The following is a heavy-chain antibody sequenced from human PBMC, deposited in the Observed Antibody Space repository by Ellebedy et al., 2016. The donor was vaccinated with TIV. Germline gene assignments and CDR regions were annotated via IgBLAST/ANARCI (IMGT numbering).Heavy chain of an antibody. Sequence: GGSLRLSCAASGFTFSNYAMSWVRRSPGKGLDWVSLISGSGEYTYYADSVKGRLTISRDNSKNTLYLQMNSLRAEDTAVYYCANLGGIAAAGTNGVAFDIWGQGTMVTVSS. D-gene: IGHD6-13*01. CDR1: GFTFSNYA. V-gene: IGHV3-23*01. CDR3: ANLGGIAAAGTNGVAFDI. CDR2: ISGSGEYT. J-gene: IGHJ3*02.